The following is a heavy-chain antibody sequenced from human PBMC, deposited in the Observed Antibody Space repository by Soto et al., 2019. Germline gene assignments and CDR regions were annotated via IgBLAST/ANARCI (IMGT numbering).Heavy chain of an antibody. CDR1: GGSISSYF. J-gene: IGHJ6*02. D-gene: IGHD2-2*02. CDR2: IYYSGST. Sequence: PSETLSLTCTVSGGSISSYFWGWICQPPGKGLEWIGSIYYSGSTYYNPSLKSRVTISVDTSKNQFSLKLSSVTAADTAVYYCARHVLVPAAIGGMDVWGQGTTVTVSS. CDR3: ARHVLVPAAIGGMDV. V-gene: IGHV4-39*01.